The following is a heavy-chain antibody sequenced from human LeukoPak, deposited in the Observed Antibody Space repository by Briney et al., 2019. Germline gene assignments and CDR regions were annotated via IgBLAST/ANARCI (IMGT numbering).Heavy chain of an antibody. V-gene: IGHV4-59*11. Sequence: PSETLSLTCTVSGGSISSHFWSWIRQPPGKGLEWIGYIFYSGTTKYNPSLRSRVSMSVDTSKNQFSLKLSSVTAADTAVYYCAREDRRDGYNQYWGQGTLVTVSS. CDR3: AREDRRDGYNQY. CDR1: GGSISSHF. D-gene: IGHD5-24*01. CDR2: IFYSGTT. J-gene: IGHJ4*02.